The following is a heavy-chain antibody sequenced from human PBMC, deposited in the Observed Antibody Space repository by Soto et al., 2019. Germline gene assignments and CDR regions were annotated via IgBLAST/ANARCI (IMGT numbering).Heavy chain of an antibody. CDR1: GFTFSSYA. Sequence: EVQLLESGGGLVQPGGSLRLSCAASGFTFSSYALNWVRQAPGKGLEWVSVISGSGDNTYYADSVKGRFTISRDHSKNTLYLQMNSLRAEDTAVYYCAKDLGTDYFWSAYYTYYYMDVWGKGTTVTVSS. J-gene: IGHJ6*03. CDR2: ISGSGDNT. CDR3: AKDLGTDYFWSAYYTYYYMDV. D-gene: IGHD3-3*01. V-gene: IGHV3-23*01.